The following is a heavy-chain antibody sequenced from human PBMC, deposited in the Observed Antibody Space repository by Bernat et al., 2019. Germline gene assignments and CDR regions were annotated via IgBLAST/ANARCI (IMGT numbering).Heavy chain of an antibody. D-gene: IGHD3-3*01. CDR3: ARHVYSYPRVFAWVPPIEACDI. Sequence: QLQLQESGPGLVKPSETLSLTCTVSGGSISSSSYYWGWIRQPPGKGLEWIGSIYYSGSTYYNPSLKSRVTISVDTSKNQFSLKLSSVTAADTAVYYCARHVYSYPRVFAWVPPIEACDIWGQGTMVTVSS. CDR2: IYYSGST. CDR1: GGSISSSSYY. J-gene: IGHJ3*02. V-gene: IGHV4-39*01.